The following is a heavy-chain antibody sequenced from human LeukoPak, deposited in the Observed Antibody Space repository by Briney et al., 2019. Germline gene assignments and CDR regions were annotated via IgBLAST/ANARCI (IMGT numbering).Heavy chain of an antibody. J-gene: IGHJ4*02. CDR1: GFSFDEYA. Sequence: PGRSLRLSCAASGFSFDEYATHWVRQAPGKGLEWVSGISWNSGTIGYADSVKGRFTISRDNAKNSLYLQMNSLRVEDTALYYCAKDRAPMVRGVIDFDYWGQGTLVTVSS. V-gene: IGHV3-9*01. CDR3: AKDRAPMVRGVIDFDY. CDR2: ISWNSGTI. D-gene: IGHD3-10*01.